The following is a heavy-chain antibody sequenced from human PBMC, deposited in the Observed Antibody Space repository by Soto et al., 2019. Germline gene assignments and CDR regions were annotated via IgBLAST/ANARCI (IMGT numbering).Heavy chain of an antibody. CDR3: ARRISVVAYYYYMDV. Sequence: GASVKVSCKASGYTFTSYGISWVRQAPGQGLEWMGWISAYNGNTNYAQKLQGRVTMTTDTSTNTAYMELRSLTSDDTAVYYCARRISVVAYYYYMDVWGKGTTVTAP. CDR2: ISAYNGNT. D-gene: IGHD2-15*01. J-gene: IGHJ6*03. CDR1: GYTFTSYG. V-gene: IGHV1-18*01.